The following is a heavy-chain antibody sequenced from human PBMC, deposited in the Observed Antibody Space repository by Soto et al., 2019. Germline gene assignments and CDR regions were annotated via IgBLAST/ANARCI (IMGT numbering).Heavy chain of an antibody. J-gene: IGHJ4*02. V-gene: IGHV2-5*01. CDR1: GFSLRTSGVG. D-gene: IGHD2-2*01. Sequence: SGPTLVNPTQTLTLTCILSGFSLRTSGVGVGWIRQPPGKALEWLGFIYWNDDKRYSPSLKSRLTITKDTSKNQVVLTVTNMDPVDTATYYCARMRKYCSSTSCSPLIDYWGQGTLVTVSS. CDR2: IYWNDDK. CDR3: ARMRKYCSSTSCSPLIDY.